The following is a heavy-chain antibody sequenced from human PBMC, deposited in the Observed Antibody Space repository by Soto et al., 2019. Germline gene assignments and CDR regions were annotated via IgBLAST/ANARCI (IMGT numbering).Heavy chain of an antibody. V-gene: IGHV3-33*01. CDR2: IWYDGSNK. Sequence: QVQLVESGGGVVQPGRSLRLSCAASGFTFSSYGMHWVRQAPGKGLEWVAVIWYDGSNKYYADSVKGRFTISRDNSKNTLYLQMNSLRAEDTAVYYCARDHLAAVVVPYYYYGMDVWGQGTTVTVSS. J-gene: IGHJ6*02. CDR1: GFTFSSYG. D-gene: IGHD3-22*01. CDR3: ARDHLAAVVVPYYYYGMDV.